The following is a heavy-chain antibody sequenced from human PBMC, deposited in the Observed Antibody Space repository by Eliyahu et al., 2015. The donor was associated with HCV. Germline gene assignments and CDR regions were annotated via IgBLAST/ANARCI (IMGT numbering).Heavy chain of an antibody. CDR1: GFTFDDYA. D-gene: IGHD6-13*01. V-gene: IGHV3-9*01. CDR3: AKGRLYSSSWTPYNWFDP. CDR2: ISWNSGSI. J-gene: IGHJ5*02. Sequence: EVQLVESGGGLVQPGRSLRLSCAASGFTFDDYAMHWVRQAPGKGLEGVSGISWNSGSIGYADSVKGRFTISRDNAKNSLYLQMNSLRAEDTALYYCAKGRLYSSSWTPYNWFDPWGQGTLVTVSS.